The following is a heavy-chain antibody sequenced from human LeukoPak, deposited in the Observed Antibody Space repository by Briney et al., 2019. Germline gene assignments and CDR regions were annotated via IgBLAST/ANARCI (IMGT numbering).Heavy chain of an antibody. CDR1: GFTVSNSY. D-gene: IGHD4-17*01. J-gene: IGHJ4*02. Sequence: GGSLRLSCAASGFTVSNSYMSWVRQAPGKGLEGVSMMYAGGGTFYAGSVKGRFTMSRDNSKDTLYLQMDSLRVEDTAIYYCTRAASNDYATNWGQGSLVTVSS. CDR3: TRAASNDYATN. V-gene: IGHV3-53*01. CDR2: MYAGGGT.